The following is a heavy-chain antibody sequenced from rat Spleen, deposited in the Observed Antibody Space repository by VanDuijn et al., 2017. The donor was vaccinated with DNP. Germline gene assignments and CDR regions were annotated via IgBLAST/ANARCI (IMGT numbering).Heavy chain of an antibody. D-gene: IGHD1-6*01. Sequence: QVQLKETGPGLVQPSQTLSLTCTVSGFSLSSYGVSWVRQPPGKGLEWIGAIWSGGGTNYNSGLKSRLSISRDTSKGQVLLKMNSLETEDTAIYFCARWDSYYPFDYWGQGVMVTVSS. V-gene: IGHV2-15*01. CDR2: IWSGGGT. CDR3: ARWDSYYPFDY. CDR1: GFSLSSYG. J-gene: IGHJ2*01.